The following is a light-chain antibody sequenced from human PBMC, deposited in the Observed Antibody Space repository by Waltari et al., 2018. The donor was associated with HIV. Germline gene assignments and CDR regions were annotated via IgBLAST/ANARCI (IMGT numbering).Light chain of an antibody. Sequence: EIVLTQSPASICLSLGDRATLSCLASQSVITYLDWYQQKPGQDPRLLIFDSKRASGIPARFSGSGSGTDFTLTISGLEPEDSSIYYCQHHLPWPLPLGQGTRLEI. CDR3: QHHLPWPLP. J-gene: IGKJ5*01. V-gene: IGKV3-11*01. CDR1: QSVITY. CDR2: DS.